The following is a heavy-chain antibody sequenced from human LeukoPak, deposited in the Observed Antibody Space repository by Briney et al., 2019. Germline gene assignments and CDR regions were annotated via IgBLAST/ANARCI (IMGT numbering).Heavy chain of an antibody. J-gene: IGHJ1*01. CDR3: AREAYDSSGHRYFQH. Sequence: SETLSLTCTVSGGSISSGAYFWSWIRQHPGRGLDWIGFIYYSGTTYYDPSLESRVIISVDTSKNQFSLKLSPVTAADTAVYYCAREAYDSSGHRYFQHWGQGTLVTVSS. D-gene: IGHD3-22*01. CDR2: IYYSGTT. CDR1: GGSISSGAYF. V-gene: IGHV4-31*03.